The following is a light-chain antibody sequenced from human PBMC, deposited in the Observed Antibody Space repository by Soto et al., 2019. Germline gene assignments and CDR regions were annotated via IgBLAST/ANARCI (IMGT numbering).Light chain of an antibody. V-gene: IGKV1-9*01. J-gene: IGKJ1*01. CDR1: QCIRSY. Sequence: DIQLTQSPSFMSASVGDRVTITCRASQCIRSYLAWYQQKPGKAPKLVIYAASTLQSGVPSRFTGSGSGTEFTLTISSLQPEDFATYYCQQLNSYPRTFGQGTKVEIK. CDR2: AAS. CDR3: QQLNSYPRT.